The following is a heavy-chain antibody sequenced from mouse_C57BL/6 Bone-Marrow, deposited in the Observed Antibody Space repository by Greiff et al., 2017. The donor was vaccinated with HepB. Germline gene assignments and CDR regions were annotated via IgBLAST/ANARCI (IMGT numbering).Heavy chain of an antibody. CDR1: GYTFTSYW. Sequence: VQLQQPGAELVMPGASVKLSCKASGYTFTSYWMHWVKQRPGQGLEWIGEIDPSDSYTNYNQKFKGKSTLTVDKSSRTAYMQLSSLTSEDSAVYYCANLGRGVAYWGQGTLVTVSA. CDR2: IDPSDSYT. J-gene: IGHJ3*01. D-gene: IGHD4-1*01. V-gene: IGHV1-69*01. CDR3: ANLGRGVAY.